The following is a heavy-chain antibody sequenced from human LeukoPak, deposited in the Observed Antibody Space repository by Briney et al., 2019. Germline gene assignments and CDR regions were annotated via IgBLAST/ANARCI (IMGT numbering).Heavy chain of an antibody. V-gene: IGHV1-69*02. CDR3: ARGNHGDYYFDY. Sequence: SVKVSCKASGGTFSSYTISWVRQAPGQGLEWMGRIIPILGIANYAQKFQGRVTIIADKSTSTAYMELSSLRSEDTAVYYCARGNHGDYYFDYWGQGTLVTVSS. D-gene: IGHD4-17*01. J-gene: IGHJ4*02. CDR2: IIPILGIA. CDR1: GGTFSSYT.